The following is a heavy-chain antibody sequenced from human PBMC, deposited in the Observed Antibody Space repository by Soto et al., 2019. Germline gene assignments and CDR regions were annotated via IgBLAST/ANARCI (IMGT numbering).Heavy chain of an antibody. J-gene: IGHJ3*02. V-gene: IGHV4-31*03. CDR3: ARCSSGTTIWAFDI. Sequence: SETLPLTCTVPGGSISLGVLYCSWIRQHTGKGQEWIGYIYYSGRSYYNPSLKSRVTISLDTSKSQFSLKLSSVTAADTAVYYCARCSSGTTIWAFDIWVQGTMVT. CDR1: GGSISLGVLY. CDR2: IYYSGRS. D-gene: IGHD1-7*01.